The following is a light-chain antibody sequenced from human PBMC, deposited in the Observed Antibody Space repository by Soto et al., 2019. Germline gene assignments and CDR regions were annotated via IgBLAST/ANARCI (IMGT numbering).Light chain of an antibody. CDR1: HSVSSTF. V-gene: IGKV3-20*01. CDR2: GTS. CDR3: QRYGSSPRWT. Sequence: TVLTQSPGTLSVSPGERATLSCRASHSVSSTFLAWYQQKPGQAPRLLIYGTSSRATGIPDRFSGSGSGTDFTLTISRLEPEDFGVYYCQRYGSSPRWTFGQGTKVDIK. J-gene: IGKJ1*01.